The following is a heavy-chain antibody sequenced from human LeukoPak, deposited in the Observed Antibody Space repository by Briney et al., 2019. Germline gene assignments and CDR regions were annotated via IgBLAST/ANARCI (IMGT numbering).Heavy chain of an antibody. J-gene: IGHJ3*02. CDR2: INPNSGGT. D-gene: IGHD6-6*01. Sequence: GASVKVSCKASGYTSTGYYMHWVRQAPGQGLEWMGRINPNSGGTNYAQKFQGRVTMTRDTSISTAYMELSRLRSDDTAVYYCANFFGSSWAFDIWGQGTMVTVSS. CDR1: GYTSTGYY. V-gene: IGHV1-2*06. CDR3: ANFFGSSWAFDI.